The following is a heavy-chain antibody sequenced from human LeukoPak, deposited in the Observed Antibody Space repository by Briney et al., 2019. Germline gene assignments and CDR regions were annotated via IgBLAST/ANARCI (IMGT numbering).Heavy chain of an antibody. Sequence: ASVKVSCKASGYTFTSYGISWVRQAPGQGLEWMGWISAYNGNTNYAQKLQGRVTMTTDTSTSIAYMELRSLRSDDTAVYYCARDVYDFWSGYYTQNWFDPWGQGTLVTVSS. V-gene: IGHV1-18*01. CDR2: ISAYNGNT. CDR3: ARDVYDFWSGYYTQNWFDP. CDR1: GYTFTSYG. D-gene: IGHD3-3*01. J-gene: IGHJ5*02.